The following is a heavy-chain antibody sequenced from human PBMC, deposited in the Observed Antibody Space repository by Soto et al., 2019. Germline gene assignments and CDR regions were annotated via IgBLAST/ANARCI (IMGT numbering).Heavy chain of an antibody. CDR2: IYYSGTT. V-gene: IGHV4-31*03. Sequence: SETLSLTCTVSGGSISSGGYYWSWIRQHPGKGLEWIGYIYYSGTTYYNPSLKSRVTISVDTSKNQFSLKLSSVTAADTAVYYCAREALTGLGFLRPLVPDKRPYFDYWGQGTLVTVSS. CDR1: GGSISSGGYY. J-gene: IGHJ4*02. CDR3: AREALTGLGFLRPLVPDKRPYFDY. D-gene: IGHD2-15*01.